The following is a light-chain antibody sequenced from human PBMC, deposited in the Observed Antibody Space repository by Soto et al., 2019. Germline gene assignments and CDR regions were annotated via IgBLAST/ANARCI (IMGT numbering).Light chain of an antibody. V-gene: IGLV2-14*01. J-gene: IGLJ1*01. CDR1: SSDVGGYNY. CDR3: SSFTTTYTRV. CDR2: EVS. Sequence: QSVLTQPASVSGSPGQSITISCTGTSSDVGGYNYVSWYQQHPGKAPKLMIYEVSNRPSGVSTRFSGSKSGNTASLTISGLQADDDAGYYCSSFTTTYTRVFGSGTKVTVL.